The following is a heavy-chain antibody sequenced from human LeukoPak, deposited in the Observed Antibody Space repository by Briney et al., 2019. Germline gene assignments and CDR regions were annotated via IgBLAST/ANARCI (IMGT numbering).Heavy chain of an antibody. CDR1: GYTFTSYG. J-gene: IGHJ6*03. D-gene: IGHD2-2*01. V-gene: IGHV1-18*01. CDR3: ARFATWALCGGTSGYTDDSYLDA. Sequence: ASVKVSCKASGYTFTSYGISWVRQAPGQGLEWMGWISAYNGNTNYAQKLQGRVTMTTDTSTSTAYMELRSLRSDDTAVYYCARFATWALCGGTSGYTDDSYLDAWGKGTTVTVS. CDR2: ISAYNGNT.